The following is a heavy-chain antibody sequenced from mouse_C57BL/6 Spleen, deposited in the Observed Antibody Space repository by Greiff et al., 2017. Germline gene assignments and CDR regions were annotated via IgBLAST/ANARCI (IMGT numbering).Heavy chain of an antibody. CDR1: GYTFTEYT. J-gene: IGHJ2*01. Sequence: QVQLQQSGAELVKPGASVKLSCKASGYTFTEYTIHWVKQRSGQGLEWIGWFYPGSGSIKYNEKFKDKATLTADKSSSTVYMELSRLTSEDSAVYFCARHEEGGSYYGSIYFDYWGQGTTLTVSS. CDR2: FYPGSGSI. D-gene: IGHD1-1*01. CDR3: ARHEEGGSYYGSIYFDY. V-gene: IGHV1-62-2*01.